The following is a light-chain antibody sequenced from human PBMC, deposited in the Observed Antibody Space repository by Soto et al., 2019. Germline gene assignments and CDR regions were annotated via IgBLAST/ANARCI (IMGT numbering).Light chain of an antibody. Sequence: EIVLTQSPATLSLSPGERATLSCRASQNVANYLDWYQQKPGQAPRLLIFESSNRATGIAARFSGSGSGTDFTLTISSREPKDFAVYSCQQRSNWPHTFGQGTKVDIK. CDR2: ESS. CDR3: QQRSNWPHT. CDR1: QNVANY. J-gene: IGKJ1*01. V-gene: IGKV3-11*01.